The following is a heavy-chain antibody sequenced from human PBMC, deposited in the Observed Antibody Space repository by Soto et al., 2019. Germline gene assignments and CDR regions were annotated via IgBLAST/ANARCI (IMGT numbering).Heavy chain of an antibody. CDR2: IYSGGST. J-gene: IGHJ4*02. Sequence: GGSLRLSCAASGFTVSSNYMSWVRQAPGKGLEWVSVIYSGGSTYYADSVKGRFTISRDNSKNTLYLQMNSLRAEDTAVYYCAREVHYDILTGYPYYFDYWGQGTLVTVSS. D-gene: IGHD3-9*01. CDR3: AREVHYDILTGYPYYFDY. CDR1: GFTVSSNY. V-gene: IGHV3-66*01.